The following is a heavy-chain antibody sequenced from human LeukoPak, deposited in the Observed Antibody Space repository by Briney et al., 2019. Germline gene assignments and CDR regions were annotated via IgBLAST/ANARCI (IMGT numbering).Heavy chain of an antibody. J-gene: IGHJ4*02. CDR3: ATGSSGWSPDY. V-gene: IGHV1-46*01. CDR1: GYTFTSYY. D-gene: IGHD6-19*01. CDR2: INPSGGST. Sequence: ASVKVSCKASGYTFTSYYMHWVRQAPGQGLEWMGIINPSGGSTSYAQKFQGRVTMTRDTSTDTAYMELSSLRSEDTAVYYCATGSSGWSPDYWGQGTLVTVSS.